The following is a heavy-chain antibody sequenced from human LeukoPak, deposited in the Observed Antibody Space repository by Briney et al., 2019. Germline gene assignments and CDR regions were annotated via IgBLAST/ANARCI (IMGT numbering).Heavy chain of an antibody. CDR3: AKNGSHSSRWNTYYYYIDV. D-gene: IGHD6-13*01. J-gene: IGHJ6*03. V-gene: IGHV4-61*09. Sequence: PSETLSLTCTVSGGSISSGIYYWSWIRQPAGQGPEWIGHIYTSASTNYYPSLKSRVTISVDTSKNQFSLKLSAVTAADTGVYYCAKNGSHSSRWNTYYYYIDVWGKGTTVSVSS. CDR2: IYTSAST. CDR1: GGSISSGIYY.